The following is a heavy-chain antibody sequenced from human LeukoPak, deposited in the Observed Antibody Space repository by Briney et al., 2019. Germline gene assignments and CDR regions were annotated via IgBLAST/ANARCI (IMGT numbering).Heavy chain of an antibody. CDR2: LSGSAGGS. D-gene: IGHD3-16*02. V-gene: IGHV3-23*01. Sequence: GGSLRLSCAASGFTFRSYAMTWVRQAPGKGLEWVAGLSGSAGGSNYADSVKGRFTISRDNSKNTLFLQMDRLRAEDTAVYFCAKRGVVVRVFLVGFHKEAYYFDSWGQGALVTVSS. CDR1: GFTFRSYA. CDR3: AKRGVVVRVFLVGFHKEAYYFDS. J-gene: IGHJ4*02.